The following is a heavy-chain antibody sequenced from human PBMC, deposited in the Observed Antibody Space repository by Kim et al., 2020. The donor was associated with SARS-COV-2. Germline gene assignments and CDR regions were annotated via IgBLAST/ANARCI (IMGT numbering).Heavy chain of an antibody. J-gene: IGHJ5*02. CDR2: SGST. Sequence: SGSTTDDPVLKSRVTMSVDTSKNQISVELNSVTAADTAVYYCVKGIAFDPWGQGTLVTVSS. D-gene: IGHD6-13*01. V-gene: IGHV4-4*07. CDR3: VKGIAFDP.